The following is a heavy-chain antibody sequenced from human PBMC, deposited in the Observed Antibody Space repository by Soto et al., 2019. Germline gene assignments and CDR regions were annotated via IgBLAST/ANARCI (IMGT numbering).Heavy chain of an antibody. J-gene: IGHJ4*02. Sequence: GSLRLSCAASGFTFSSYGMHWVRQAPGKGLEWVAVISYDGSNKYYADSVKGRFTISRDNSKNTLYLQMNSLRAEDTAVYYCAKEVRTRYYYYDSSGSDYWGQGT. CDR1: GFTFSSYG. D-gene: IGHD3-22*01. CDR2: ISYDGSNK. V-gene: IGHV3-30*18. CDR3: AKEVRTRYYYYDSSGSDY.